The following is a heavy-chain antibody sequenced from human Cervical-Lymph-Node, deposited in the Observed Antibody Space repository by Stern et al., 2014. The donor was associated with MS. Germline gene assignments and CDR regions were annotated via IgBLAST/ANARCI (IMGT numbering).Heavy chain of an antibody. Sequence: ESGPVLVQPTETLTLTCTVSGFSLSNARMGVSWIRQPPGKALEWLAHILSNDEKTYSSSLKGRLTISKDTSKSQVVLTMTHMDPVDTATYYCARMMQHLAGDAFDIWGQGTVVTVSS. CDR1: GFSLSNARMG. D-gene: IGHD6-13*01. CDR2: ILSNDEK. J-gene: IGHJ3*02. V-gene: IGHV2-26*01. CDR3: ARMMQHLAGDAFDI.